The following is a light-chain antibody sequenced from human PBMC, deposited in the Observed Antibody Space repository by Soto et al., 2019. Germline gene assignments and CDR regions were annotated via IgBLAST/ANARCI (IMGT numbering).Light chain of an antibody. CDR1: QSVLYSSNNKNY. Sequence: EIVMTQSPDTLAVSLGESATINCKASQSVLYSSNNKNYLAWYQQKPGQPPKLLVYWASTREFGVPDRFSGSGSGTDFTLTISSLQPEDVPFYYCQQYYNSGTFGQGTKVEIK. CDR2: WAS. CDR3: QQYYNSGT. V-gene: IGKV4-1*01. J-gene: IGKJ1*01.